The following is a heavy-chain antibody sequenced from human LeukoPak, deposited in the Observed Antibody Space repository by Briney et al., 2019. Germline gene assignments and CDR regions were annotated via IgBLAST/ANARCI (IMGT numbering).Heavy chain of an antibody. CDR3: ARKGGYCSSTSCSPFDY. CDR1: GGSISSGDYY. D-gene: IGHD2-2*01. V-gene: IGHV4-30-2*01. Sequence: SETLSLTCTVSGGSISSGDYYLSWIRQPPGKGLEWIGYIYHSGSTYYNPSLKSRVTISVDRSKNQVSLKLSSVTAADTAVYYCARKGGYCSSTSCSPFDYWGQGTLVTVSS. J-gene: IGHJ4*02. CDR2: IYHSGST.